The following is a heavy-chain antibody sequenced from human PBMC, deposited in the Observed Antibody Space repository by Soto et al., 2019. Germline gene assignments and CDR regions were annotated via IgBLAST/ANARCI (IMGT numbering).Heavy chain of an antibody. J-gene: IGHJ6*02. Sequence: EVQLVESGGGLVQPGGSLRLSCAASGFTFSSYWMSWVRQAPGKGLEWVANIKQDGSEKDYVDSVKGRFTISRDNAKNSLCLKMNSLRAEDTAVYYCARAGSWYGHSYYYYGMDVWGQGTTVTVSS. V-gene: IGHV3-7*01. CDR3: ARAGSWYGHSYYYYGMDV. CDR2: IKQDGSEK. CDR1: GFTFSSYW. D-gene: IGHD6-13*01.